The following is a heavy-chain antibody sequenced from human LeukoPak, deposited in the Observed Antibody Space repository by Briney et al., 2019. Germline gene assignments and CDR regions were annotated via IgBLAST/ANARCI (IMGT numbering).Heavy chain of an antibody. D-gene: IGHD6-13*01. V-gene: IGHV3-23*01. J-gene: IGHJ6*04. CDR1: GFTFSTYV. CDR3: AKGPRSSWYHYGMDV. CDR2: ISGRGDYT. Sequence: GGSLRLSCAASGFTFSTYVMTWVRQAPGEGLEWVSVISGRGDYTYYADSMKGRFTISRDNSKNSLFLQMNSLRAEDTAVYYCAKGPRSSWYHYGMDVWGKGTTVTVSS.